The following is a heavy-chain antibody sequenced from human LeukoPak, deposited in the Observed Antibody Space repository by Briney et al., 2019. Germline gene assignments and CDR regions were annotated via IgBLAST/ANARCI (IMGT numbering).Heavy chain of an antibody. V-gene: IGHV3-64*05. CDR2: ISSNGATT. Sequence: PGGSLRLSCSASGFTFSSYAMHWVRQAPGKGLEYVSAISSNGATTYYAGSVKGRFTISRDNSKNTLYFQMSSLRPEDTAVYYCVKIVMAGGYFDYWGQGTLVTVSS. J-gene: IGHJ4*02. CDR1: GFTFSSYA. D-gene: IGHD3-16*01. CDR3: VKIVMAGGYFDY.